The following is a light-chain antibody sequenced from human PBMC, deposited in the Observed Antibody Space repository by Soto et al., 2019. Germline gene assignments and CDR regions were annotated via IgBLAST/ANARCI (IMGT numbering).Light chain of an antibody. CDR2: GAS. Sequence: EIVMTQSPATLSVSPGERATFSCRASQSVSSNLAWYQHKPGQAPRLVIYGASTRATGIPARFSGSGSGTEFTLTVSSMQSEDFAVYYCQKYNNWPGAFGPGTTVEI. J-gene: IGKJ1*01. CDR3: QKYNNWPGA. V-gene: IGKV3-15*01. CDR1: QSVSSN.